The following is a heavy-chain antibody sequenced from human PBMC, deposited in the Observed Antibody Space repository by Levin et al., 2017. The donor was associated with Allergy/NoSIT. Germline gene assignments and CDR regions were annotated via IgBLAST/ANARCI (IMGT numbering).Heavy chain of an antibody. CDR1: GFTFSSYA. D-gene: IGHD3-3*01. Sequence: GGSLRLSCAASGFTFSSYAMSWVRQAPGKGLEWVSAISGSGGSTYYADSVKGRFTISRDNSKNTLYLQMNSLRAEDTAVYYCAKSDYDFWSGYLGYWGQGTLVTVSS. CDR3: AKSDYDFWSGYLGY. J-gene: IGHJ4*02. CDR2: ISGSGGST. V-gene: IGHV3-23*01.